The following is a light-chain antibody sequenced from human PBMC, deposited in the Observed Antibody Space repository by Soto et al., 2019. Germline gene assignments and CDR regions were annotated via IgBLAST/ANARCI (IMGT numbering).Light chain of an antibody. Sequence: DIQMTQSPSSLSASVGDRVTITCRASQSISSYLNWYQQKPGKAPKLLIYGASSLQSGVPSRFSGSGSGTDFTLSISTLQPEDFATYYCQQSHSTPISFGQGTLLEI. CDR2: GAS. J-gene: IGKJ5*01. V-gene: IGKV1-39*01. CDR1: QSISSY. CDR3: QQSHSTPIS.